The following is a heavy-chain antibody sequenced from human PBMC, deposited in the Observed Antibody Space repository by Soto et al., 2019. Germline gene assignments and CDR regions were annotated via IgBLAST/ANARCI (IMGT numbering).Heavy chain of an antibody. Sequence: GASVKVSCKASGGTFSSYAISWVRQAPGQGVEWMGGIIPIFGTANYAQKFQGRVTITADESTSTAYMELSSLRSEDTAVYYCARDCSGGSCYEGGTDVWGQGTTVTVSS. D-gene: IGHD2-15*01. J-gene: IGHJ6*02. CDR2: IIPIFGTA. V-gene: IGHV1-69*13. CDR1: GGTFSSYA. CDR3: ARDCSGGSCYEGGTDV.